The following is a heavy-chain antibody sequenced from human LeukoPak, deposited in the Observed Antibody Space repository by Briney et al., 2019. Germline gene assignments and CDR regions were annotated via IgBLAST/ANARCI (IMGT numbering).Heavy chain of an antibody. Sequence: VGSLRLSCAASGFTFGDYYMSWIRQAPGKGLEWVSYISSSGSTIYYADSVKGRFTISRDNAKNSLYLQMNSLRAEDTAVYYCARDLWGWGYSYGYTDYWGQGTLVTVSS. D-gene: IGHD5-18*01. CDR2: ISSSGSTI. J-gene: IGHJ4*02. CDR1: GFTFGDYY. CDR3: ARDLWGWGYSYGYTDY. V-gene: IGHV3-11*01.